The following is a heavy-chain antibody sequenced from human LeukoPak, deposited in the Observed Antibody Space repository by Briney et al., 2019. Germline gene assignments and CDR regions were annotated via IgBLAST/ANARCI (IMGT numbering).Heavy chain of an antibody. J-gene: IGHJ6*03. CDR2: ITSSSSYI. CDR1: GITFRRYG. Sequence: GGSLRLSCAASGITFRRYGMSWVRQAPGKGLEWVSSITSSSSYIYYADSVKGRFTISRDNAKNSLYLQMDSLRVEDTAEYYCARDPYSGNYGAYYYYYMDVWGKGTTVTVSS. CDR3: ARDPYSGNYGAYYYYYMDV. V-gene: IGHV3-21*06. D-gene: IGHD1-26*01.